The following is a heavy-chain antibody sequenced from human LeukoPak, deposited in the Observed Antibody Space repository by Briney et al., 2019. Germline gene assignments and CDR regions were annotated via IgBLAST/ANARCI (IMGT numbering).Heavy chain of an antibody. CDR3: ARAPDLWGRDYGDYGAQYYFDY. Sequence: SETLSLTCTVSGGSVSSGSYYWSWIRQPPGKGLEWIGYIYYSGSTNYNPSLKSRVTISVDTSKNQFSLKLSSVTAADTAVYYCARAPDLWGRDYGDYGAQYYFDYWGQGTLVTVSS. D-gene: IGHD4-17*01. J-gene: IGHJ4*02. CDR1: GGSVSSGSYY. CDR2: IYYSGST. V-gene: IGHV4-61*01.